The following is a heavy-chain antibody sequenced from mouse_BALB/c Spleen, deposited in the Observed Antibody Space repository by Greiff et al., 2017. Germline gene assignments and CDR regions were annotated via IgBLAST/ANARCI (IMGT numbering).Heavy chain of an antibody. Sequence: EVQLQQSGAELVKPGASVKLSCKASGYTFTSYYMYWVKQRPGQGLEWIGEINPYNDGTKYNEKFKGKATLTSDKSSSTAYMELSSLTSEDSAVYYCARFRGNWYFDVWGAGTTVTVSS. CDR1: GYTFTSYY. D-gene: IGHD3-3*01. V-gene: IGHV1-14*01. J-gene: IGHJ1*01. CDR2: INPYNDGT. CDR3: ARFRGNWYFDV.